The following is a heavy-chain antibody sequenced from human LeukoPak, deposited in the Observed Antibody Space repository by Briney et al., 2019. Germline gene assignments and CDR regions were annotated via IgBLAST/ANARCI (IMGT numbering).Heavy chain of an antibody. CDR1: GGSFSGYY. Sequence: SETLSLTCAVYGGSFSGYYWSWIRQPPGKGLEWIGEINHSGSTNYNPSLKSRVSISVDTSKNQFSLKLSSVTAADTAVYYCARLGNQSFDYWGQGILVTVSS. J-gene: IGHJ4*02. CDR3: ARLGNQSFDY. CDR2: INHSGST. D-gene: IGHD1-14*01. V-gene: IGHV4-34*01.